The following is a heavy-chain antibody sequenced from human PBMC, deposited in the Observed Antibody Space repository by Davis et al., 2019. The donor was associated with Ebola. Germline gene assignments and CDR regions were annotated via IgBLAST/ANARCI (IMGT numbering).Heavy chain of an antibody. J-gene: IGHJ5*02. V-gene: IGHV1-69*06. CDR1: GGTFSSYA. CDR3: ARDPLGGFDYRWFDP. Sequence: AASVKVSCKASGGTFSSYAISWVRQAPGQGLEWMGGIIPIFGTANYAQKFQGRVTITADKSTSTAYMELSSLRSEDTAVYCCARDPLGGFDYRWFDPWGQGTLVTVSS. CDR2: IIPIFGTA. D-gene: IGHD3-9*01.